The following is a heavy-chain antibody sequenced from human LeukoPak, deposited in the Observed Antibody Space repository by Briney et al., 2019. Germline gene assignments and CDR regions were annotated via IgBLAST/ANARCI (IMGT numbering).Heavy chain of an antibody. CDR3: ARDTGDCQYETYYGSGSYTHLICYYYYMDV. Sequence: SETLSLTCAVYGGSFSGYYWSWIRQPPGKGLEWIGSIYHSGSTYYNPSLKSRVTISVDTSKNQFSLKLSSVTAADTAVYYCARDTGDCQYETYYGSGSYTHLICYYYYMDVWGKGTTVTVSS. CDR2: IYHSGST. V-gene: IGHV4-34*01. J-gene: IGHJ6*03. D-gene: IGHD3-10*01. CDR1: GGSFSGYY.